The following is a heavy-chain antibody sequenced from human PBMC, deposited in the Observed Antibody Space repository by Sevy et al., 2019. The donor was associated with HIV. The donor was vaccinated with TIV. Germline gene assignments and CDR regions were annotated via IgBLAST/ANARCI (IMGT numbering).Heavy chain of an antibody. J-gene: IGHJ4*02. CDR1: GFSLSSRW. D-gene: IGHD2-21*02. CDR2: IKQDGSEK. Sequence: GGSLRLSCAASGFSLSSRWMSWVRQAPGKGVEWVANIKQDGSEKYYVDSMKDRFTISRDNAKNSRYRQMNSLRSEGTAVYYCVRSGGGDADYWGQGTLVTVSS. V-gene: IGHV3-7*01. CDR3: VRSGGGDADY.